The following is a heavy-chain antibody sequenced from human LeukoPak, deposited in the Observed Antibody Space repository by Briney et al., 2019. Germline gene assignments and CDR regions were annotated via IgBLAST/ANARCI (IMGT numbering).Heavy chain of an antibody. V-gene: IGHV3-48*01. CDR2: ISSSSSTI. D-gene: IGHD6-19*01. J-gene: IGHJ4*02. CDR3: ARDLPDLYSSGWTSFDY. CDR1: GFTFSSYS. Sequence: GGSLRLSCAASGFTFSSYSMNWVRQAPGKGLEWVSYISSSSSTIYYADSVKGRFTISRDNAKNSLYLQMNSLRAEDMAVYYCARDLPDLYSSGWTSFDYWGQGTLVTVSS.